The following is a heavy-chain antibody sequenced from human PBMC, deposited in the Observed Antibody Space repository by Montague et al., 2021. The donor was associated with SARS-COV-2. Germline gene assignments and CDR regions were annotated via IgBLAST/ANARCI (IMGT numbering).Heavy chain of an antibody. CDR2: IDDSGTT. V-gene: IGHV4-59*08. Sequence: SETLSLTCSVSGGSLSTYYWSWIRQPPGKRLEWIGYIDDSGTTRYNPSLRSRATISLDLSKNQFSLDLNSVTAADTAVYYCARNAYNHYGLDVWGQGTTVTVSS. CDR1: GGSLSTYY. J-gene: IGHJ6*02. CDR3: ARNAYNHYGLDV.